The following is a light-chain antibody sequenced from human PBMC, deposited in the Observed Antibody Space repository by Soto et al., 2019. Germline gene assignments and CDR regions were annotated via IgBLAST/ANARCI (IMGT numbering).Light chain of an antibody. CDR1: QNVNNW. V-gene: IGKV3-15*01. J-gene: IGKJ4*01. CDR3: QQYENWPPVT. CDR2: NAS. Sequence: EIVLTQSPSTLSLSPGERATLSCRASQNVNNWLAWYQQKAGQAPRLLIYNASTRATGIPARFTGGGSGTEFTLTISSLQSEDFALYYCQQYENWPPVTFGGGTKVEIK.